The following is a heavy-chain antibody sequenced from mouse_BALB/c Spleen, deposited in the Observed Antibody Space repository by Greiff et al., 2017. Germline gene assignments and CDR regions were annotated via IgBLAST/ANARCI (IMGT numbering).Heavy chain of an antibody. CDR3: ARHDYDVSYFDY. D-gene: IGHD2-4*01. Sequence: DVQLVESGGGLVKLGGSLKLSCAASGFTFSSYYMSWVRQTPEKRLELVAAINSNGGSTYYPDTVKGRFTISRDNAKNTLYLQMSSLKSEDTALYYCARHDYDVSYFDYWGQGTTLTVSS. CDR1: GFTFSSYY. CDR2: INSNGGST. V-gene: IGHV5-6-2*01. J-gene: IGHJ2*01.